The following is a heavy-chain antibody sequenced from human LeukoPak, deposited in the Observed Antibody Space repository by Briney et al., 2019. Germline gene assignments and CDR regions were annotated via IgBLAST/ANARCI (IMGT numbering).Heavy chain of an antibody. Sequence: ASVKVSCKASGYTFTSYGISWVRQAPGQGLEWMGWMNPNSGNTGYAQKFQGRVTMTRNTSISTAYMELSSLRSEDTAVYYCARGKRYSYGYAVISDYWGQGTLVTVSS. CDR3: ARGKRYSYGYAVISDY. D-gene: IGHD5-18*01. CDR2: MNPNSGNT. V-gene: IGHV1-8*02. CDR1: GYTFTSYG. J-gene: IGHJ4*02.